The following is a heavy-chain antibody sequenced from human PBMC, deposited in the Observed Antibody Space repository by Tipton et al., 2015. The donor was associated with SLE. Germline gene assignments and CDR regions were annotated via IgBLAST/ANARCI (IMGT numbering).Heavy chain of an antibody. CDR3: ARGSDYGGNSGWFDP. D-gene: IGHD4-23*01. J-gene: IGHJ5*02. CDR2: INSDGSST. Sequence: VQLVQSGGGLVQPGGSLRLSCAASGFTFSNYEMNWVRQAPGKGLVWVSRINSDGSSTSYADSVKGRFTISRDNAKNTLYLQMNSLRAEDTAVYYCARGSDYGGNSGWFDPWGQGTLVTVSS. CDR1: GFTFSNYE. V-gene: IGHV3-74*02.